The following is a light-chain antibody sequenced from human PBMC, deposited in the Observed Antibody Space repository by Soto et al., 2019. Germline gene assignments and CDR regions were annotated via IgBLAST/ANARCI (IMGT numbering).Light chain of an antibody. J-gene: IGKJ5*01. CDR2: KAS. CDR3: QQSYSIPPIT. CDR1: QSINSR. V-gene: IGKV1-5*03. Sequence: DIQMTQSHSTLSASVGDRVTITCRSSQSINSRLAWYQQKPGKAPKLLIYKASTLKSGVPSRFSGSGSGTEFTLTISSLQPEDFATYYCQQSYSIPPITFGQGTRLEIK.